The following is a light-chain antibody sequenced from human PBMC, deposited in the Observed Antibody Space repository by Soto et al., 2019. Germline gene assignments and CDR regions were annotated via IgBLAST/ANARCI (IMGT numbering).Light chain of an antibody. CDR3: QQYGSFPWT. CDR2: GAS. CDR1: QSIDSRY. Sequence: EIVLTHSPGLLSLSPGERATLSCRASQSIDSRYLGWYQQKPGQTPRLLIYGASGRATGTPDRFSGSGSGTDFTLTISRLEPEDVAVYYCQQYGSFPWTFGQGTKVDI. V-gene: IGKV3-20*01. J-gene: IGKJ1*01.